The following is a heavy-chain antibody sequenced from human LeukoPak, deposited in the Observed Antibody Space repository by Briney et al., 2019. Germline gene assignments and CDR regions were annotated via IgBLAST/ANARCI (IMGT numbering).Heavy chain of an antibody. Sequence: ASVKVSCKASGYTFTCYYMHWVRQAPGQGLEWMGWINPNSGGTNYAQKFQGRVTMTRDTSISTAYMELSRLRSDDTAVYYCARDGSAYGGRPIDYWGQGTLVTVSS. J-gene: IGHJ4*02. CDR3: ARDGSAYGGRPIDY. CDR1: GYTFTCYY. D-gene: IGHD4-23*01. V-gene: IGHV1-2*02. CDR2: INPNSGGT.